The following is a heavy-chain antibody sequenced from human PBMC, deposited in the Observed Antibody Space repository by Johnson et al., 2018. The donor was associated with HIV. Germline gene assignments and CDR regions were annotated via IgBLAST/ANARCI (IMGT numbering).Heavy chain of an antibody. J-gene: IGHJ3*02. CDR2: IKRKSDGGTT. V-gene: IGHV3-15*01. CDR1: EFTFSNAW. Sequence: VLLVESGGGLVKPGGSLRLSCAASEFTFSNAWMSWVRQVPGKGLEWVGRIKRKSDGGTTEYAAPVKGRFSISRDDSKNTLYLQMNSLKTEDTAVYYCTTMGLGSSSWRYDAFDIWGQGTMVTVSS. CDR3: TTMGLGSSSWRYDAFDI. D-gene: IGHD6-13*01.